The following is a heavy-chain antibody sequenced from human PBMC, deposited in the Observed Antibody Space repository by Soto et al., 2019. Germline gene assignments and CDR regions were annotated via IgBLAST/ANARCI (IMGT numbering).Heavy chain of an antibody. Sequence: ASVKVSCKVSGYTLTELSMHWVRQAPGKGLEWMGGFDPEDGETIYAQKFQGRVTMTEDTSTDTAYMELSSLRSEDTAVYYCATLTPTSTGKAAAGKEYYYYYMDVWGKGTTVTVSS. J-gene: IGHJ6*03. CDR2: FDPEDGET. D-gene: IGHD6-13*01. V-gene: IGHV1-24*01. CDR3: ATLTPTSTGKAAAGKEYYYYYMDV. CDR1: GYTLTELS.